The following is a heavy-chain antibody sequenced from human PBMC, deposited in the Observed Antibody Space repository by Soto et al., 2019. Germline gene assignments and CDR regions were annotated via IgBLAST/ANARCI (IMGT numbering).Heavy chain of an antibody. CDR3: ASLSRFALDY. D-gene: IGHD3-10*01. CDR2: ISSSSSYI. V-gene: IGHV3-21*01. CDR1: GFSFNTYS. J-gene: IGHJ4*02. Sequence: EMQLVESGGGLVKPGGSLRLSCAASGFSFNTYSMNWVRQAPGKGLEWVSSISSSSSYINYANSVKGRFTISRDNAKNSLYLQMNSLRADDTAVYYCASLSRFALDYWGQGTLVTVSS.